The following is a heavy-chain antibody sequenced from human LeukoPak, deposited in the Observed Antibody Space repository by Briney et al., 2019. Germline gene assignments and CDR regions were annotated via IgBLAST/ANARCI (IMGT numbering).Heavy chain of an antibody. D-gene: IGHD3-10*01. CDR1: GFTFSSYW. V-gene: IGHV3-7*04. J-gene: IGHJ3*02. CDR3: ARGDYYGSGSSFIDAFDI. CDR2: IKQDGSER. Sequence: PGGSPRLSCAASGFTFSSYWMSRVRQAPGKGLEWVANIKQDGSERYYVDSMKGRFTISRDNAKKSLYLQMNSLRAEDTAVYYCARGDYYGSGSSFIDAFDIWGQGTMVTVSS.